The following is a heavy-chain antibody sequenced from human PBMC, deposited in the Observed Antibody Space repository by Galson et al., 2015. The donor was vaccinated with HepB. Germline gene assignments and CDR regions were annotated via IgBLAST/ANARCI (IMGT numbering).Heavy chain of an antibody. D-gene: IGHD7-27*01. Sequence: SLRLSCAASGFTFNNYAMGWVRQAPGKGLEWVSSISVSGDRTDHADSVKGLFTISRDNSNNTLFLKMNNLRAEDTDVYYCAKVWADYFDYWGQGTLVTVSS. CDR1: GFTFNNYA. CDR2: ISVSGDRT. V-gene: IGHV3-23*01. J-gene: IGHJ4*02. CDR3: AKVWADYFDY.